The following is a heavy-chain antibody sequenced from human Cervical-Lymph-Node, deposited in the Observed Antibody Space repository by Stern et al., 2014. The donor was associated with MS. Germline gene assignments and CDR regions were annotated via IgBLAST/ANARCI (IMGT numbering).Heavy chain of an antibody. CDR1: GYTFTSYG. CDR2: ISAYNGNT. Sequence: VQLVESGAEVKKPGASVKVSCKASGYTFTSYGISWVRQAPGQGLEWMGWISAYNGNTNYAQKLQGRVTMTTDTSTSTAYMELRSLRSDDTAVYYCARYCSSTSCYYYYGMDVWGQGTTVTVSS. D-gene: IGHD2-2*01. J-gene: IGHJ6*02. CDR3: ARYCSSTSCYYYYGMDV. V-gene: IGHV1-18*01.